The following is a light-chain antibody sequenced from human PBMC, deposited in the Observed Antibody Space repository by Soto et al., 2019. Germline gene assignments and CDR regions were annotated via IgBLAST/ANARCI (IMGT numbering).Light chain of an antibody. J-gene: IGKJ1*01. CDR3: QQHNSYPWT. Sequence: DIQMTQSPSSLSASVRDRVTITCRASQSISSWLAWYQQKPGKAPKLLIYDASSLESGVPSRFSGSGSGTEFTLTIGSLQPDDFATYYCQQHNSYPWTFGQGTKVDIK. V-gene: IGKV1-5*01. CDR1: QSISSW. CDR2: DAS.